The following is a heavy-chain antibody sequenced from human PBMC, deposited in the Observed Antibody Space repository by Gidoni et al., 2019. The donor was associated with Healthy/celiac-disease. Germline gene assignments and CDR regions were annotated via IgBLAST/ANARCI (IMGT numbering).Heavy chain of an antibody. D-gene: IGHD6-13*01. Sequence: QMQLQESGPGLVKRSETLSLTCTVSGGSTSSSSYYWGWIRQPPGKGLEWIGSICYSGSTYYNPSLKGRVTISVDTSKNQFSLKLSSVTAADTAVYYCARHYRSSCYYWYFDLWGRGTLVTVSS. CDR3: ARHYRSSCYYWYFDL. J-gene: IGHJ2*01. CDR1: GGSTSSSSYY. V-gene: IGHV4-39*01. CDR2: ICYSGST.